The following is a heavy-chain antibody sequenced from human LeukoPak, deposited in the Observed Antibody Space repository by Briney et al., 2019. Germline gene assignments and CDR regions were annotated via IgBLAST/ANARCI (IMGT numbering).Heavy chain of an antibody. D-gene: IGHD5-18*01. CDR1: GGSFSGYY. CDR3: ARHRGFSYGRTFLGFDY. Sequence: PSETLSLTCAVYGGSFSGYYWNWIRQPPGKGLEWIGESNHSGSTNYNPSLKSRVTISVDTSKNQFSLKLTSVTAADTAVYFCARHRGFSYGRTFLGFDYWGQGILVTVSS. V-gene: IGHV4-34*01. CDR2: SNHSGST. J-gene: IGHJ4*02.